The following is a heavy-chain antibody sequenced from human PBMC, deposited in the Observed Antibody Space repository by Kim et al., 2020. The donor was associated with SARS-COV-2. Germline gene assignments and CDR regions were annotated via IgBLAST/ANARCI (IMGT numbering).Heavy chain of an antibody. CDR3: ARGPLLTAPPHSSGWYVARFPRDPAYVI. V-gene: IGHV4-34*01. CDR2: INHSGST. Sequence: SETLSLTCAVYGGSFSGYYWSWIRQPPGKGLEWIGEINHSGSTNYNPSLKSRVTISVDTSKNQFSLKLSSVTAADTAVYYCARGPLLTAPPHSSGWYVARFPRDPAYVIWGQGTLVTVSS. CDR1: GGSFSGYY. D-gene: IGHD6-19*01. J-gene: IGHJ4*02.